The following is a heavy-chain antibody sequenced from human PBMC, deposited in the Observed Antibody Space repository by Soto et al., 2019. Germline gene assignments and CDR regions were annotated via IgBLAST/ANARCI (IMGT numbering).Heavy chain of an antibody. CDR1: GGSISSGDYY. D-gene: IGHD1-1*01. CDR3: ARGLSGDKVAS. Sequence: QVQLQESGPGLVKPSQTLSLTCTIAGGSISSGDYYWSWIRQPPGKGLEWIGHIYDSGSTYNNPSLNSRVTISIDPSENQCSLNLRSVTAADTAVYYCARGLSGDKVASWGQGTLVTVSS. V-gene: IGHV4-30-4*01. CDR2: IYDSGST. J-gene: IGHJ4*02.